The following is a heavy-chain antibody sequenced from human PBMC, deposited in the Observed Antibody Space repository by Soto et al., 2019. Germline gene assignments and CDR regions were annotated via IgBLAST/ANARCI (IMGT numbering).Heavy chain of an antibody. D-gene: IGHD2-15*01. CDR1: GYSFTSYW. CDR2: IDPSDTYT. Sequence: PGSSLKICCNCAGYSFTSYWSSWGRQMPGKGLEWMGRIDPSDTYTNYSQSFQGHVTISADKSISTAYLQWSSLKASDTAMYYCARHVGCSGGICYPRDAFDIWGQGTIVTVSS. CDR3: ARHVGCSGGICYPRDAFDI. J-gene: IGHJ3*02. V-gene: IGHV5-10-1*01.